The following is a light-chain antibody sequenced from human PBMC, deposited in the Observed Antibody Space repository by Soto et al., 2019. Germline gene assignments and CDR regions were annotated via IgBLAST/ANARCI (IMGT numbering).Light chain of an antibody. CDR1: QSVSSNY. CDR2: GAS. J-gene: IGKJ1*01. Sequence: EVMLTQSPGTLYLSPGERATLSCSASQSVSSNYLAWYQQKSGQAPRLLIYGASNRATGIPDRFSGRGSGTDFTLTIRSLEPEGLAVYYCQQYDTSPRTFGQGTKV. CDR3: QQYDTSPRT. V-gene: IGKV3-20*01.